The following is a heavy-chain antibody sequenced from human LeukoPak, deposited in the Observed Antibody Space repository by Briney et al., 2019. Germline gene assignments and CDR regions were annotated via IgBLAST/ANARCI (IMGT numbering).Heavy chain of an antibody. Sequence: GGSLRLSCAASGFTFSSYWMSWVRQAPGKGLEWVANIKQDGSERYYVDSVKVRFTISRDNAKNSLYLQMNSLRAEDTAVYYCARDPSSYYYYMDVWGKGTTVTVSS. CDR2: IKQDGSER. CDR3: ARDPSSYYYYMDV. J-gene: IGHJ6*03. V-gene: IGHV3-7*01. CDR1: GFTFSSYW.